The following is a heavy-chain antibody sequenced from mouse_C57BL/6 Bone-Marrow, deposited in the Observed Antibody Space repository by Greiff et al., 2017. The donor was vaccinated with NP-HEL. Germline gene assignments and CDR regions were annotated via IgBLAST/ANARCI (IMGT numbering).Heavy chain of an antibody. CDR1: GYAFSSSW. CDR2: IYPGDGDT. J-gene: IGHJ3*01. CDR3: AITGTGFAY. D-gene: IGHD4-1*01. Sequence: VQRVESGPELVKPGASVKISCKASGYAFSSSWMNWVKQRPGKGLEWIGRIYPGDGDTNYNGKFKGKATLTADKSSSTAYMQLSSLTSEDSAVYFCAITGTGFAYWGQGTLVTVSA. V-gene: IGHV1-82*01.